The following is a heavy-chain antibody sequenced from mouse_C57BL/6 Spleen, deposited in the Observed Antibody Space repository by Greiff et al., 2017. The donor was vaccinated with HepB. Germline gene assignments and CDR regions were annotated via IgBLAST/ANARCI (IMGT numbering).Heavy chain of an antibody. V-gene: IGHV14-2*01. D-gene: IGHD3-3*01. Sequence: EVQLQQSGAELVKPGASVKLSCTASGFNIKDYYMHWVKQRTEQGLEWIGRIDPEDGETKYAPKFQDKATITADTSSNTAYLQLSSLTSEDSAVYYCAGGQGAWFAYWGQGTLVTVSA. CDR1: GFNIKDYY. J-gene: IGHJ3*01. CDR2: IDPEDGET. CDR3: AGGQGAWFAY.